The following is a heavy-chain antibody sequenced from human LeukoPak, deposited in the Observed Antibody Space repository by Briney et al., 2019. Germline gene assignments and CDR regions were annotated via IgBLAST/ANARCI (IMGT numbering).Heavy chain of an antibody. CDR3: ARKILDYDSSGYYFGY. CDR1: GFTFSSYS. CDR2: ISSSSSYI. D-gene: IGHD3-22*01. Sequence: GGSLRLSCAASGFTFSSYSMNWVRQAPGKGLEWVSSISSSSSYIYYADSVKGRFTISRDNAKNSLYLQMNSLRAEDTAVYYCARKILDYDSSGYYFGYWGQGTLVTVSS. J-gene: IGHJ4*02. V-gene: IGHV3-21*01.